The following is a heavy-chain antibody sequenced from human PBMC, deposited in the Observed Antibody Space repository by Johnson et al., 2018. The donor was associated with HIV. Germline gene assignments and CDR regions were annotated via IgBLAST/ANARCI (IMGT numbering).Heavy chain of an antibody. CDR1: GFTVSSNY. CDR3: TTGISWYGAITFDI. Sequence: VQLVESGGGLIQPGGSLRLSCAASGFTVSSNYMSWVRQPPGKGLEWVSVIYSGGNTYYADSVKGRFTISRDNSKNTLYLQMNSLKTEDTAVYYCTTGISWYGAITFDIWGQGTMVTVSS. D-gene: IGHD3-10*01. V-gene: IGHV3-53*01. CDR2: IYSGGNT. J-gene: IGHJ3*02.